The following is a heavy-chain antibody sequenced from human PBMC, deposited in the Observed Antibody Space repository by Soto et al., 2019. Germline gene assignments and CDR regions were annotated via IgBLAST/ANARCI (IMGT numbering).Heavy chain of an antibody. J-gene: IGHJ2*01. CDR3: AREYSGYDRYWYFDL. D-gene: IGHD5-12*01. V-gene: IGHV1-18*04. CDR1: GYTFTSYG. CDR2: ISAYNGNT. Sequence: QVQLVQSGAEVKKPGASVKVSCKASGYTFTSYGISWVRQAPGQGLEWMGWISAYNGNTNYAQKLQGRVTMTTDTSTSTAYMELRRLRSDDTAVYYCAREYSGYDRYWYFDLWGRGTLVTVSS.